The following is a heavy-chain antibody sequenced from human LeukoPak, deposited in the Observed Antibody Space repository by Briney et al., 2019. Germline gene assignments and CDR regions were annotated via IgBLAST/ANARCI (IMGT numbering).Heavy chain of an antibody. Sequence: SETLSLTCAVYGGSFSGYYWSWIRQPPGKGLEWIGEINHSGSTNYNPSLKSRATISVDTSKNQFSLKLSSVAAADTAVYYCARGRRPRTNDYWGQGTLVAVSS. CDR3: ARGRRPRTNDY. J-gene: IGHJ4*02. CDR2: INHSGST. V-gene: IGHV4-34*01. D-gene: IGHD1-14*01. CDR1: GGSFSGYY.